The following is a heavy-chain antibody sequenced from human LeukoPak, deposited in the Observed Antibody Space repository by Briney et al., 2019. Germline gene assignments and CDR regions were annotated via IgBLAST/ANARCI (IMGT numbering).Heavy chain of an antibody. CDR3: ARHTSALSHDF. CDR2: TYPADSDT. V-gene: IGHV5-51*01. Sequence: GESLKISCQGSGYSFDNYWIAWVRQMPGKGLELMGVTYPADSDTKYSPSLQGQVTISADKSINTAYMQWSSLKASDTAIYYCARHTSALSHDFWGQGTLVTVSS. CDR1: GYSFDNYW. D-gene: IGHD3-10*01. J-gene: IGHJ4*02.